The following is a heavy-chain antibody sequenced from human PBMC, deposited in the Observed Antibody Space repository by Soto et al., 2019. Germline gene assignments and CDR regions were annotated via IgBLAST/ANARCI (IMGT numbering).Heavy chain of an antibody. Sequence: EVQLLESGGGLVQPGESLRLSCAASGFTFSTYAMSWVRQAPGKGLEWVAGTGGLETDTYYADSVRGRFTISRDNSRSTLVLQMTSLRADDTAIYYCAKDRGWSSADLDYWGQGTLVTVSS. CDR3: AKDRGWSSADLDY. J-gene: IGHJ4*02. V-gene: IGHV3-23*01. CDR1: GFTFSTYA. CDR2: TGGLETDT. D-gene: IGHD6-19*01.